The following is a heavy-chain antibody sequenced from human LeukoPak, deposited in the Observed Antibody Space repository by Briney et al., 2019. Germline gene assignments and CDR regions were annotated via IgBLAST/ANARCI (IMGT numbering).Heavy chain of an antibody. CDR2: MNPNSANT. CDR1: GYTFTSYD. J-gene: IGHJ4*02. Sequence: ASVKVSCKASGYTFTSYDINWVRQATGQGLEWMGWMNPNSANTGYAQNFQGRATMTRNTSISTAYMELSSLRSEDTAVYYCAIRFSRGSGSAIDYWGQGTLVTVSS. V-gene: IGHV1-8*01. CDR3: AIRFSRGSGSAIDY. D-gene: IGHD3-10*01.